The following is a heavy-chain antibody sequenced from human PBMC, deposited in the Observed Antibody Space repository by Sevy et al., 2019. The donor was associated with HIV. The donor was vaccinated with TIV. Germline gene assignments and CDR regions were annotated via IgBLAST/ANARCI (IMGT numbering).Heavy chain of an antibody. V-gene: IGHV3-21*01. Sequence: GSLRLSCAASGFTFSSYSMNWVRQAPGKGLEWVSSISSSSSYIYYADSVKGRFTISRDNAKNSLYLQMNSLRAEDTAVYYCARGSDSSSWYNWFDPWGQGTLVTVSS. CDR1: GFTFSSYS. CDR3: ARGSDSSSWYNWFDP. J-gene: IGHJ5*02. D-gene: IGHD6-13*01. CDR2: ISSSSSYI.